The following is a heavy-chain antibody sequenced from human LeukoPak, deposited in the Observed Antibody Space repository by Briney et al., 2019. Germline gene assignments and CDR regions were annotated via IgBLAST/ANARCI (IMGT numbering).Heavy chain of an antibody. CDR1: GFSFSNFA. CDR3: AKTDGSGSFYNPSHF. CDR2: ISGSGGTT. V-gene: IGHV3-23*01. D-gene: IGHD3-10*01. J-gene: IGHJ4*02. Sequence: GGSLRLSCAASGFSFSNFAMSWVRQAPGKGLEWASGISGSGGTTYYADSMKGRFTISRDNSKSTLYLQMSSLRAEDTAVYYCAKTDGSGSFYNPSHFWGQGTLVTVSS.